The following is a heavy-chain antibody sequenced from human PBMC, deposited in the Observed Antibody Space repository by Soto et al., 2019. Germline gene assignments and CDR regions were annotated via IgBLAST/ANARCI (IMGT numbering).Heavy chain of an antibody. CDR3: AREGTTVTSHALHTTNHFDY. CDR2: INHSGST. Sequence: SETLSLTCAVYGGSFSGYYWSWIRQPPGKGLEWIGEINHSGSTNYNPSLKSRVTISVDTSKNQFSLKPSSVTAADTAVYYCAREGTTVTSHALHTTNHFDYWGQGTLVTVSS. J-gene: IGHJ4*02. D-gene: IGHD4-17*01. CDR1: GGSFSGYY. V-gene: IGHV4-34*01.